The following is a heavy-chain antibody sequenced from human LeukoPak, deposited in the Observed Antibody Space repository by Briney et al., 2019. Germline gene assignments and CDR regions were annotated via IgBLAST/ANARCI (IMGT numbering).Heavy chain of an antibody. Sequence: PGGSLRLSCAASGVTFSSYAMHWVRQAPGKGLEWVAVISYDGSNKYYADSVKGRFTISRDNSKNTLYLQMNSLRAEETAVYYCARGKQDTMIEDYWGQGTLVTVSS. CDR3: ARGKQDTMIEDY. V-gene: IGHV3-30*01. J-gene: IGHJ4*02. CDR2: ISYDGSNK. CDR1: GVTFSSYA. D-gene: IGHD3-22*01.